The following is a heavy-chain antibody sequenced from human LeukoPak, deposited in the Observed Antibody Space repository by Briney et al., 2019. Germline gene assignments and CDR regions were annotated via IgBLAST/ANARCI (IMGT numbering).Heavy chain of an antibody. Sequence: GGSLRLSCAASGFTFSSYGMHWVRQAPGKGLEWVTFIRYDGSNKYYADSVKGRFTISRDNSKNTLYLQMNSLRAEDTAVYYCAILTPYSSGYYYYFDYWGQGTLVTGSS. J-gene: IGHJ4*02. CDR2: IRYDGSNK. CDR1: GFTFSSYG. V-gene: IGHV3-30*02. D-gene: IGHD3-22*01. CDR3: AILTPYSSGYYYYFDY.